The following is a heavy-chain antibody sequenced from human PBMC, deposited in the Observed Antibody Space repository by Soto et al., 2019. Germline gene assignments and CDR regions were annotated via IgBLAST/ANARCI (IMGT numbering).Heavy chain of an antibody. CDR3: AKAWARLRYFDWLLSY. CDR2: FDPEDGET. CDR1: GYTLTELS. Sequence: ASVKVSCKVSGYTLTELSMHWVRQAPGKGLEWMGGFDPEDGETIYAQKFQGRVTMTEDTSTDTAYMELSSLRSEDTAVYYCAKAWARLRYFDWLLSYWGQGTLVTVSS. V-gene: IGHV1-24*01. J-gene: IGHJ4*02. D-gene: IGHD3-9*01.